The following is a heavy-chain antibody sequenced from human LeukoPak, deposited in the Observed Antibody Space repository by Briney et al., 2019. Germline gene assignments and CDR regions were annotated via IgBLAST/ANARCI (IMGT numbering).Heavy chain of an antibody. CDR2: TWYDGSNK. Sequence: GRSLRLSCAASGFTFSSYGMHWVRQAPGKGLEWVAVTWYDGSNKYYADSVKGRFTISRDNPKNTLYLQMSSLRAEDTGVYYCVRASTTVPNLLDYWGQGTLVTVSS. CDR3: VRASTTVPNLLDY. D-gene: IGHD4-17*01. CDR1: GFTFSSYG. J-gene: IGHJ4*02. V-gene: IGHV3-33*01.